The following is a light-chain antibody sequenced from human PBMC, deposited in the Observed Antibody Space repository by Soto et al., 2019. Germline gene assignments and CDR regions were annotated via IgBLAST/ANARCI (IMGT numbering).Light chain of an antibody. CDR1: QSISRS. Sequence: EIVLTHSPGILSLSPGERASLSCGASQSISRSLAWYQQKPGQAPRLLISAVSTGATGVPARFSGSGSGTEFTLTINSLQSEDCATYYCQQYHTWPVTFGGGTKVDIK. J-gene: IGKJ4*01. CDR3: QQYHTWPVT. V-gene: IGKV3-15*01. CDR2: AVS.